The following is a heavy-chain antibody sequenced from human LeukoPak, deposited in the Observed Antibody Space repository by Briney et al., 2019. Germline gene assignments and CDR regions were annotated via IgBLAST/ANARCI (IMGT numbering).Heavy chain of an antibody. J-gene: IGHJ4*02. D-gene: IGHD3-16*01. CDR1: GFTFGVYY. Sequence: PGGSLRLSCAASGFTFGVYYMTWIRQAPGRGLEPLSFISPTGDIIEYVDSVKGRFTISRDNARSSMYLEMNSLRAEDTAVYYCAREHWAAPDHWGQGTLVTVSP. CDR2: ISPTGDII. V-gene: IGHV3-11*01. CDR3: AREHWAAPDH.